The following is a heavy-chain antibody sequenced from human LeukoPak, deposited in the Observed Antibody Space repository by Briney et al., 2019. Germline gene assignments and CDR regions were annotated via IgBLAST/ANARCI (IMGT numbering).Heavy chain of an antibody. J-gene: IGHJ4*02. D-gene: IGHD3-10*01. Sequence: GGSLRLPCAASGFTFRNAWMSWVRQAPGKGLEWVGLIKSKPDRGTTDYAAPVKDRFTISRDDSYNTLYLQMNSLKDEDTAIYYCAWFGARRSLDYWGQGTLVTVSS. CDR2: IKSKPDRGTT. V-gene: IGHV3-15*01. CDR1: GFTFRNAW. CDR3: AWFGARRSLDY.